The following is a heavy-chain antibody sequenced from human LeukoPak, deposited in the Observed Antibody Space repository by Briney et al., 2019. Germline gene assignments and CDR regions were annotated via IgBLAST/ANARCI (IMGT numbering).Heavy chain of an antibody. D-gene: IGHD3-9*01. CDR3: ARRRRVLRYFDWPYYFDY. V-gene: IGHV4-34*01. Sequence: SETLSLTCAVYGGSFSGYYWSWIRQPPGKGLEWIGEINHSGSANYNPSLKSRVTISVDTSKNQFSLKLSSVTAADTAVYYCARRRRVLRYFDWPYYFDYWGQGTLVTVSS. CDR1: GGSFSGYY. CDR2: INHSGSA. J-gene: IGHJ4*02.